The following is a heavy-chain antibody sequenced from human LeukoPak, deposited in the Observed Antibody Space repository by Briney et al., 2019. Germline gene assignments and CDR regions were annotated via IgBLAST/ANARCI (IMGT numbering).Heavy chain of an antibody. CDR2: IKRDKSAR. CDR3: ARDVGGSLDY. Sequence: GGSLRLSCAASGFTFSTYWMAWVRQAPGKGLEWVANIKRDKSARHQADSVKGRFTISRDNTQNSVYLQMSSLRGEDTAVYYCARDVGGSLDYWGQGTLVTVSS. D-gene: IGHD1-26*01. CDR1: GFTFSTYW. J-gene: IGHJ4*02. V-gene: IGHV3-7*01.